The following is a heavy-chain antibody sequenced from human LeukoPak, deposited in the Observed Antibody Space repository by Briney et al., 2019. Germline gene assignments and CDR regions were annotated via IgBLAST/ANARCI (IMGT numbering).Heavy chain of an antibody. CDR3: ARRHRYCSSTSCYEGAFDI. J-gene: IGHJ3*02. Sequence: ASVKVSCKASGDTFSSYAISWVRQAPGQGPEWMGGIIPIFGTANYAQKFQGRVTITADESTSTAYMELSSLRSEDTAVYYCARRHRYCSSTSCYEGAFDIWGQGTMVTVSS. V-gene: IGHV1-69*13. CDR2: IIPIFGTA. D-gene: IGHD2-2*01. CDR1: GDTFSSYA.